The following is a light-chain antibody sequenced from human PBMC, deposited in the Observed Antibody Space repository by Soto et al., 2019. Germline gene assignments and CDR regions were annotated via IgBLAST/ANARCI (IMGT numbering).Light chain of an antibody. CDR3: QQYGGSPLIT. V-gene: IGKV3-20*01. CDR1: QSISSGY. J-gene: IGKJ4*01. CDR2: GAS. Sequence: ETVLTQSPGTLSLSPGERATRSCRASQSISSGYLAWYQQRPGQAPRLLISGASNRATGSPDRFSGSGSGTDFTLPISRLEPEDFAVYYYQQYGGSPLITFGGGNKVEIK.